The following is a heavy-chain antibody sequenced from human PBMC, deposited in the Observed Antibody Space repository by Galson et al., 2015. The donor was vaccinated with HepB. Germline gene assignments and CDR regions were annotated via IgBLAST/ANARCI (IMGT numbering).Heavy chain of an antibody. J-gene: IGHJ4*02. V-gene: IGHV3-48*01. CDR2: ISSSSSTI. D-gene: IGHD1-26*01. CDR1: GFTFSSYS. CDR3: ARDKDTYSGNPPPVDY. Sequence: SLRLSCAASGFTFSSYSMNWVRQAPGKGLEWVSYISSSSSTIYYADSVKGRFTISRDNAKNSLYLQMNSLRAEDTAVYYCARDKDTYSGNPPPVDYWGQGTLVTVSS.